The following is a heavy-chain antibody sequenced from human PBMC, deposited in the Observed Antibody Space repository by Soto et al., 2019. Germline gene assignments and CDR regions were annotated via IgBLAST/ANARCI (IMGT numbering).Heavy chain of an antibody. CDR2: IYAGGDT. CDR3: ARDTRLEGATVGLYDL. Sequence: PSETLSLTCTVSGDSISTHYWSWVRQAAGKGLEWIGRIYAGGDTDYTSSLKSRVTLSIDTSKNQLSLKLTSVTAADTAVYYCARDTRLEGATVGLYDLWGQGTLVTVSS. J-gene: IGHJ5*02. D-gene: IGHD3-16*01. V-gene: IGHV4-4*07. CDR1: GDSISTHY.